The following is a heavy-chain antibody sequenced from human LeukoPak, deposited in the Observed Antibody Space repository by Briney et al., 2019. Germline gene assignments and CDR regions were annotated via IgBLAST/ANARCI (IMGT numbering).Heavy chain of an antibody. V-gene: IGHV3-48*01. J-gene: IGHJ4*02. CDR1: GFTFSSYS. Sequence: GGSLRLSCAASGFTFSSYSMNWVRQAPGKGLEWVSYISSSSSTIYYADSVKGRFTISRDNAKNSLYLQMNSLRAADTAVYYCARDWRDGDYEIPFDYWGQGTLVTVSS. CDR2: ISSSSSTI. D-gene: IGHD4-17*01. CDR3: ARDWRDGDYEIPFDY.